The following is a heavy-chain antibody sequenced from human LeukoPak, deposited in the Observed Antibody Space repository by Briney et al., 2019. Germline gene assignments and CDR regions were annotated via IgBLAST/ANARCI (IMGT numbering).Heavy chain of an antibody. CDR2: INHSGST. J-gene: IGHJ6*04. CDR1: GGSFSGYY. D-gene: IGHD3-3*01. V-gene: IGHV4-34*01. CDR3: ARGLYYDFWSGYPPLDV. Sequence: SETLSLTCAVYGGSFSGYYWSWIRQPPGKGLEWIGEINHSGSTNYNPSLKSRVTISVDTSKNQFSLKLSSVTAADTAVYYCARGLYYDFWSGYPPLDVWGKGTTVTVSS.